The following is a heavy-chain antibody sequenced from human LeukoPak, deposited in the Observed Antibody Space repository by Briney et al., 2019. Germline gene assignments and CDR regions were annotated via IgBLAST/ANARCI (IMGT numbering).Heavy chain of an antibody. CDR1: GYTFTGNY. Sequence: ASVKVSCKASGYTFTGNYIHWVRQAPGQGLEWLGRISPNSGVPNYAQKFQGRVTMTRDTSVNTVYMELSGLKSDDTGAYYCAREVGYSTSWYGRFDPWGQGTVVTVSS. J-gene: IGHJ5*02. D-gene: IGHD6-13*01. CDR2: ISPNSGVP. V-gene: IGHV1-2*05. CDR3: AREVGYSTSWYGRFDP.